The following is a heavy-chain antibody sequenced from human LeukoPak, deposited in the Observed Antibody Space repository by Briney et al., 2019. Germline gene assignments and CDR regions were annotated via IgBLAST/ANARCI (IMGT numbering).Heavy chain of an antibody. J-gene: IGHJ4*02. CDR3: ARGHFRYGSGSYPYY. Sequence: ASVKVSCKASGYTFTSYGISWVRQAPGQGLEWMGWISAYNGNTNYAQKLQGRVTMTTDTSTSTAYMELRSLRSDDTAVYYCARGHFRYGSGSYPYYWGQGTLVTVSS. CDR1: GYTFTSYG. V-gene: IGHV1-18*01. CDR2: ISAYNGNT. D-gene: IGHD3-10*01.